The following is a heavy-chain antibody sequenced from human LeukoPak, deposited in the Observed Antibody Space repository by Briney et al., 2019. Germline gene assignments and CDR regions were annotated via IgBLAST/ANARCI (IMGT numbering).Heavy chain of an antibody. Sequence: SETLSLTCALYGGSFTYYYWTWIRQSPGKGLEWIGEINHAGATDYNPSLKSRVTISVDTSKNQFSLKLSSVTAADTAVYYCARRVSSSWSHFDYWGQGTLVTVSS. V-gene: IGHV4-34*01. J-gene: IGHJ4*02. D-gene: IGHD6-13*01. CDR3: ARRVSSSWSHFDY. CDR1: GGSFTYYY. CDR2: INHAGAT.